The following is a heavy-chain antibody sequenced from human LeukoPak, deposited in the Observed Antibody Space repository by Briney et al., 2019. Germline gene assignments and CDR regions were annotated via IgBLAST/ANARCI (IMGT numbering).Heavy chain of an antibody. CDR1: GFTFSSNS. D-gene: IGHD1-7*01. V-gene: IGHV3-48*01. CDR3: PLELGEGFDY. Sequence: PGGSLRLSCAASGFTFSSNSMNWVRQAPGKALEWVSYISSSSGTIYYADSVKGRFTISRDNAKNSLYLQMNSLRAEDTAVYYCPLELGEGFDYWGQGTLVTVSS. J-gene: IGHJ4*02. CDR2: ISSSSGTI.